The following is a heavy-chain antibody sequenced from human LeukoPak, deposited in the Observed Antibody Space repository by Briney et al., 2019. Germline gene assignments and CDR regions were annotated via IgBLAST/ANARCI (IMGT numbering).Heavy chain of an antibody. Sequence: APVKVSCKASGYTFTSYGISWVRQAPGQGLEWMGWISAYNGNTNYAQKLQGRVTMTTDTSTSTAYMELRSLRSDDTAVYYCARGPKFMVVTAIWFDPWGQGTLVTVSS. V-gene: IGHV1-18*01. CDR2: ISAYNGNT. CDR1: GYTFTSYG. D-gene: IGHD2-21*02. J-gene: IGHJ5*02. CDR3: ARGPKFMVVTAIWFDP.